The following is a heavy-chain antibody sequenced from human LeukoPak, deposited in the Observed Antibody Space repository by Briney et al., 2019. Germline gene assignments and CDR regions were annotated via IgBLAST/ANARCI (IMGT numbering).Heavy chain of an antibody. V-gene: IGHV4-61*01. CDR1: GDSVSSGNYY. D-gene: IGHD2-15*01. CDR3: ARDSNGSPYWFDP. CDR2: IYYSGST. J-gene: IGHJ5*02. Sequence: PSETLSLTCTVSGDSVSSGNYYWSWIRQPPGKGLEWIGYIYYSGSTKYNPALKSRVTISVDTSKNQFSLQLSSVTAADTAVYYCARDSNGSPYWFDPWGQGTLVTVSS.